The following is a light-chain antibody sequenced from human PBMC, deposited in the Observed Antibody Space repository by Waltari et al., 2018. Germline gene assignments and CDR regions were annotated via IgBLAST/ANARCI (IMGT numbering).Light chain of an antibody. CDR3: QQRDTGT. CDR1: PGIGNY. J-gene: IGKJ4*01. V-gene: IGKV1-16*02. CDR2: AAS. Sequence: DIQMTQSPSSLSPSVGDRVTITCRASPGIGNYLAWVQQQPGKAPKSLSYAASSLQSGVPSKFSASGSGTEFTLTISSLEPEDSAVYYCQQRDTGTFGGGTKVEI.